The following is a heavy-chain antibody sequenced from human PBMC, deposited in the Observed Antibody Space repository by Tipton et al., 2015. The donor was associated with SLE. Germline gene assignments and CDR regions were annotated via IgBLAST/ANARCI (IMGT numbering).Heavy chain of an antibody. CDR3: AKGMGLRRDAFDI. CDR1: GFTFSSYG. D-gene: IGHD5-12*01. J-gene: IGHJ3*02. V-gene: IGHV3-30*02. CDR2: IRYDGSNK. Sequence: GSLRLSCAASGFTFSSYGMHWVRQAPGKGLEWVAFIRYDGSNKYYADSVKGRFTISRDNSKNTLYLQMNSLRAEDTAVYYCAKGMGLRRDAFDIWGQGTMVTVSS.